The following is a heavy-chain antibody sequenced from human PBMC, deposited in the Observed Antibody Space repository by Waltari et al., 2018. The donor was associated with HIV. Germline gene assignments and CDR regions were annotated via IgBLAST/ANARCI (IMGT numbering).Heavy chain of an antibody. J-gene: IGHJ4*02. CDR3: ARRGDGFNQHARLDH. D-gene: IGHD2-2*01. V-gene: IGHV4-39*01. Sequence: QLHLQESGPGLVKPSETLALTCTVSGGSITSNDFYWAWIRQPPGKGLEWIGLMYNSGTPDYTPSLKSRVSMSRDTSKNRFSLRLHSVTAADTAIYYCARRGDGFNQHARLDHWGPGTLVTVSS. CDR2: MYNSGTP. CDR1: GGSITSNDFY.